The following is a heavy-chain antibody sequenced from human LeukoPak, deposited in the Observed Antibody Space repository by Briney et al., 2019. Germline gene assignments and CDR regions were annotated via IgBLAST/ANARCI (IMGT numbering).Heavy chain of an antibody. CDR1: GFTFSSYA. V-gene: IGHV3-30-3*01. J-gene: IGHJ4*02. D-gene: IGHD4-23*01. CDR2: ISYDGSNK. CDR3: ARHRNSWLIDY. Sequence: PGGSLRLSCAASGFTFSSYAMHWVRQAPGKGLEWVAVISYDGSNKYYADSVRGRFTISRDNSKNTLYLQMNSLRAEDTAVYYCARHRNSWLIDYWGQGTLVTVSS.